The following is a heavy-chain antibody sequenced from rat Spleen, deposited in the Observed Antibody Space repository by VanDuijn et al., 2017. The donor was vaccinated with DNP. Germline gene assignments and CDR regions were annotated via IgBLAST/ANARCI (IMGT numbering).Heavy chain of an antibody. V-gene: IGHV2-19*01. D-gene: IGHD1-3*01. CDR1: GFSLTDYS. CDR3: ARDGVANPFAY. CDR2: ISSGGST. J-gene: IGHJ3*01. Sequence: QVQLKESGPGMVQPSQTLSLTCTVSGFSLTDYSAHWVRQPPGKVLEWIAAISSGGSTYYNSALKSRLSISRDTSKRQVFLKMNSLQTEDTATYYCARDGVANPFAYWGQGALVTVSS.